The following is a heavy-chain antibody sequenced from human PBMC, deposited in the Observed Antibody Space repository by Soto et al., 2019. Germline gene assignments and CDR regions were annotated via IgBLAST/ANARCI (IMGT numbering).Heavy chain of an antibody. CDR1: GFTFSSYA. J-gene: IGHJ4*02. D-gene: IGHD4-4*01. V-gene: IGHV3-23*01. CDR3: AKGPWTTVTTYYFDY. CDR2: ISGSGGGT. Sequence: AGGSLRLSCAASGFTFSSYAMSWVRQAPGKGLEWVSAISGSGGGTYYADSVKGRFTISRDNSKNTLYLQMNSLRAEDTAVYYCAKGPWTTVTTYYFDYWGQGTLVTVSS.